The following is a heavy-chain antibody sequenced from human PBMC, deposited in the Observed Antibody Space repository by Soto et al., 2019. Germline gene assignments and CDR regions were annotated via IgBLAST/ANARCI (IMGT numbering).Heavy chain of an antibody. D-gene: IGHD2-21*01. CDR1: GGTFSSYA. CDR2: IIPIFGTA. V-gene: IGHV1-69*06. CDR3: ASNLTSGDFDI. J-gene: IGHJ3*02. Sequence: SVKVSCKASGGTFSSYAISWVRQAPGQGLEWMGGIIPIFGTANYAQKFQGRVTITADTSTSTAYIELSSLRSEDTAVYYGASNLTSGDFDIWGQGTMATVSS.